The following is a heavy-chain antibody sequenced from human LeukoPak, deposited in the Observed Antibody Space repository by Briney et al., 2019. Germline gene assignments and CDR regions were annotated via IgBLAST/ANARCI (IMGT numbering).Heavy chain of an antibody. V-gene: IGHV4-34*01. Sequence: PSETLSLTCAVYGGSFSGYYWSWIRQPPGKGLEWIGEINHSGSTNYNPSLKSRVTISLDTSKNQFSLKLSSVTAADTAVYYCARRSPNRYCSSTSCYSKYWYFDLWGRGTLVTVSS. CDR3: ARRSPNRYCSSTSCYSKYWYFDL. CDR2: INHSGST. J-gene: IGHJ2*01. CDR1: GGSFSGYY. D-gene: IGHD2-2*01.